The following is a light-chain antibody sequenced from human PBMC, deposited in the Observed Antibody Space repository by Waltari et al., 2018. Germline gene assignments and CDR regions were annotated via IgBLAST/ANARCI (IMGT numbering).Light chain of an antibody. V-gene: IGKV4-1*01. CDR1: QSILYSLANGNY. CDR3: QQYYSSPLT. Sequence: DIVMTQSPDSLAVSLGERATINCQSTQSILYSLANGNYLAWYQKKPGQPPRLLIYWESTRASGVPDRFSGAGSGTDFNFTISSLQAEDVAVYYCQQYYSSPLTFGPGTKVDIK. J-gene: IGKJ3*01. CDR2: WES.